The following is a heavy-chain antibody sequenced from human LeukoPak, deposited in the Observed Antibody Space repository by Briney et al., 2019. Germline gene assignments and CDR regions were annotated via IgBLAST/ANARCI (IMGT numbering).Heavy chain of an antibody. Sequence: ASVKVSCKASGYTFTSYAMHWVRQAPGQRLEWMGWINAGNGNTKYSQKFQGRVTMTRDTSISTAYMELSRLRSDDTAVYYCARDRIAVAEDDAFDIWGQGTMVTVSS. CDR1: GYTFTSYA. J-gene: IGHJ3*02. CDR3: ARDRIAVAEDDAFDI. CDR2: INAGNGNT. V-gene: IGHV1-3*01. D-gene: IGHD6-19*01.